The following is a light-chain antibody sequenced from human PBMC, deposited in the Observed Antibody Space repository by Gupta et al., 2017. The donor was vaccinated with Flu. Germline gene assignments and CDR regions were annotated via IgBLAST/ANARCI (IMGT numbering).Light chain of an antibody. CDR3: QQSYSNPFFT. CDR1: QSISSY. CDR2: AAS. J-gene: IGKJ3*01. V-gene: IGKV1-39*01. Sequence: DIQMTQSPSSLSASVGDRVTITCRASQSISSYLNWYQQKPGKAPKLLIYAASSLQSGVPSRFSGSGYGTDFTLTISSLQPEDFATYYCQQSYSNPFFTFGHGTKVDIK.